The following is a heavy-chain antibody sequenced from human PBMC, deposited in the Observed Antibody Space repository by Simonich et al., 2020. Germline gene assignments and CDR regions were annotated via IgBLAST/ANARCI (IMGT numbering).Heavy chain of an antibody. CDR3: ARSLGYYYYYYGMDV. V-gene: IGHV4-59*08. Sequence: QVQLQESGPGLVKPSETLSLTCTVSGGSISSYYWSWIRQPPGKGLEWIGYFYYSGSTNYNPSLKSRVTISVDTSKNQFSLKLSSVTAADTAVYYCARSLGYYYYYYGMDVWGQGTTVTVSS. CDR1: GGSISSYY. D-gene: IGHD1-26*01. CDR2: FYYSGST. J-gene: IGHJ6*02.